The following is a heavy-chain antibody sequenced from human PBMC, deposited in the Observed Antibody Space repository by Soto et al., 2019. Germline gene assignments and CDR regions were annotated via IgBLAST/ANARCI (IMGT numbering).Heavy chain of an antibody. D-gene: IGHD3-22*01. Sequence: PVGSLRLSCAASGFTFSSYEMNWVRQAPGKGLEWVSYISSSGSTIYYADSVKGRFTISRDNAKNSLYLQMNSLRAEDTAVYYCAREGRYYYDSSGYFIYYYGMDVWGQGTTVTVSS. V-gene: IGHV3-48*03. J-gene: IGHJ6*02. CDR1: GFTFSSYE. CDR3: AREGRYYYDSSGYFIYYYGMDV. CDR2: ISSSGSTI.